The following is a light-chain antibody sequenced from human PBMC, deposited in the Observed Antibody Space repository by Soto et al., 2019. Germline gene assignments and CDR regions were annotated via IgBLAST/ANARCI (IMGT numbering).Light chain of an antibody. CDR1: QSVSSN. V-gene: IGKV3-11*01. J-gene: IGKJ1*01. CDR3: QQRSNWPPTWT. CDR2: GAS. Sequence: DIVITQSPATLSVSPWERYTLSCRASQSVSSNLSWYQQKPGPAPRLLIYGASRRATGIPDRFSGSGSGTDFTLTISSLEPEDFAVYYCQQRSNWPPTWTFGQGTKVDIK.